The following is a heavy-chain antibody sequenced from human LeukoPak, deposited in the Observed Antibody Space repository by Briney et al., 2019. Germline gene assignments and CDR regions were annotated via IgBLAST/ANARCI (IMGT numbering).Heavy chain of an antibody. J-gene: IGHJ3*01. Sequence: GGSLRLSCVVSGFTLKSYAMTWVRQAPGRGLEWVAYINSGGTTTYYLDSVKGRFTISRDNAKNALSLQMTNLRVEDTATYYCVRDWTHSIWSGYGYGFDVWGQGTTVVVSS. D-gene: IGHD3-3*01. CDR3: VRDWTHSIWSGYGYGFDV. CDR2: INSGGTTT. CDR1: GFTLKSYA. V-gene: IGHV3-48*03.